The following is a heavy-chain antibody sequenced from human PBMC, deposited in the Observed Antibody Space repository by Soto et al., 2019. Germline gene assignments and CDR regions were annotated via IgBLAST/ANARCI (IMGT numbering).Heavy chain of an antibody. V-gene: IGHV4-31*03. D-gene: IGHD2-15*01. CDR2: IYYSGST. CDR1: GGSISSGGYY. Sequence: LSLTCTVSGGSISSGGYYWSWIRQHPGKGLEWIGYIYYSGSTYYNPSLKSRVTISVDTSKNQFSLKLSSVTAADTAVYYCARVGHGVVAATFDPWGQGTLVTVSS. CDR3: ARVGHGVVAATFDP. J-gene: IGHJ5*02.